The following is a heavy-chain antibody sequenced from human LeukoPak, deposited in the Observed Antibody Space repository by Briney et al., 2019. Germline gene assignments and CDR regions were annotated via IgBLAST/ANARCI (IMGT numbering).Heavy chain of an antibody. Sequence: GASVKVSCKASGGTFSSYAISWVRQAPGQGLEWMGGIIPIFGTANYAQKFQGRVTITADESTSTAYMELSSLRSEDTAVYYCARLGENWFDPWGQGTLVTVSS. D-gene: IGHD1-26*01. V-gene: IGHV1-69*13. CDR1: GGTFSSYA. CDR3: ARLGENWFDP. CDR2: IIPIFGTA. J-gene: IGHJ5*02.